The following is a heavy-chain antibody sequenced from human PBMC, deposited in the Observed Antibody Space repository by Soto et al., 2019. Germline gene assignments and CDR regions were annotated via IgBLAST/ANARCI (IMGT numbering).Heavy chain of an antibody. CDR3: ARQEYYYDSSGYYYFDY. CDR2: IYPGDSDT. CDR1: GYSFTSYW. Sequence: GESLKISCKGSGYSFTSYWIGWVRQMPGKGLEWMGIIYPGDSDTRYSPPFQGQVTISADKSISTAYLQWSSLKASDTAMYYCARQEYYYDSSGYYYFDYWGQGTLVTVSS. D-gene: IGHD3-22*01. J-gene: IGHJ4*02. V-gene: IGHV5-51*01.